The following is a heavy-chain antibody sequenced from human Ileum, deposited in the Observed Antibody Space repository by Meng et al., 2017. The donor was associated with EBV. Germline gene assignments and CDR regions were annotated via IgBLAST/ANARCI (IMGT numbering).Heavy chain of an antibody. V-gene: IGHV1-69*06. CDR2: IIPPFDTA. CDR1: DGSFSRYP. CDR3: ARGGDSSGWYWYFDY. Sequence: GELVQSGGAGKKTGSSVKAPCKASDGSFSRYPNSWVRQGPGQGLEWMGGIIPPFDTANYAQQFQGRVTITADKSTGTAYMELSSLRSEDTAIYYCARGGDSSGWYWYFDYWGQGTLVTVSS. J-gene: IGHJ4*02. D-gene: IGHD6-19*01.